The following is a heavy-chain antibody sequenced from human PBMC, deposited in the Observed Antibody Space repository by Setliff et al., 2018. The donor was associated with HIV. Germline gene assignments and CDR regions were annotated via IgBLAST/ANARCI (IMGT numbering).Heavy chain of an antibody. CDR2: IYTSGST. V-gene: IGHV4-61*09. Sequence: SETLSLTCTVSGGSISSGSYYWSWIRQPAGKGLEWIGHIYTSGSTNYNPSLKSRVTISVDTSKNQFSLRLSSVTAADTAVYYCARVPSSGWYGGHHYMDVWGKGATVTVSS. D-gene: IGHD6-19*01. CDR1: GGSISSGSYY. CDR3: ARVPSSGWYGGHHYMDV. J-gene: IGHJ6*03.